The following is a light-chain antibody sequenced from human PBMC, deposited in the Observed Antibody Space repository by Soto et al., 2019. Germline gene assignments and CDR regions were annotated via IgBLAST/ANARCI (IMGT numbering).Light chain of an antibody. CDR2: DNN. V-gene: IGLV1-51*01. J-gene: IGLJ2*01. Sequence: QSVLTQPPSVSAAPGQKVTISCSGSSSNIGNQYVSWYQQLPGTAPKLLIYDNNKRPSGIPDRFSGSKSGTSAALGIAGLQTGDEADYYCGSWDSSLSAVVFGGGTKLIVL. CDR3: GSWDSSLSAVV. CDR1: SSNIGNQY.